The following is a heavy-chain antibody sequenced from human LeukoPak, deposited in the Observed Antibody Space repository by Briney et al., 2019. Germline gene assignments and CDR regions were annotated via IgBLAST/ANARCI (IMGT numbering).Heavy chain of an antibody. CDR1: GGSISSGGYY. D-gene: IGHD2-15*01. Sequence: SETLSLTCTVSGGSISSGGYYWSWIRQHPGKGLEWIGYIYYSGSTYYNPSLKSRVTISVDTSKNQFSLKLSSVTAADTAVYYCAREIFGYCSGGSCYQGTTSFDPWGQGTLVTVSS. CDR2: IYYSGST. J-gene: IGHJ5*02. CDR3: AREIFGYCSGGSCYQGTTSFDP. V-gene: IGHV4-31*03.